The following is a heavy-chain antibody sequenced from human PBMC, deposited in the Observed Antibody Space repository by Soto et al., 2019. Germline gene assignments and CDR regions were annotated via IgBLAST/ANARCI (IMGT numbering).Heavy chain of an antibody. CDR2: IYYSGST. V-gene: IGHV4-39*01. Sequence: SETLSLTCTVSGGSISSSYYWGSIRQPPGKGLERIGRIYYSGSTYYNPSLKSRVTISVATSKNEFALKLSSVAAADTAVYYCATIPETTILTEYWGQGTLVTVSS. D-gene: IGHD2-2*02. J-gene: IGHJ4*02. CDR1: GGSISSSYY. CDR3: ATIPETTILTEY.